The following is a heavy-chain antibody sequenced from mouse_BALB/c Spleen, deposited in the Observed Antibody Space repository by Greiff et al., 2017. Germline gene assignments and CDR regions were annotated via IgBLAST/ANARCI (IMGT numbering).Heavy chain of an antibody. V-gene: IGHV1S127*01. Sequence: VQLQQPGAELVKPGASVKMSCKASGYTFTSYWMHWVKQRPGQGLEWIGVIDPSDSYTSYNQKFKGKATLTVDTSSSTAYMQHSSLTSEDSAVYYCTNGNYVYWGQGTTLTVSS. D-gene: IGHD2-1*01. J-gene: IGHJ2*01. CDR2: IDPSDSYT. CDR3: TNGNYVY. CDR1: GYTFTSYW.